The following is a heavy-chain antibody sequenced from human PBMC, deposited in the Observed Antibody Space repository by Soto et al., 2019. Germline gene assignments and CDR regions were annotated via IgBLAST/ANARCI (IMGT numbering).Heavy chain of an antibody. D-gene: IGHD3-22*01. CDR2: IIPIFGTA. J-gene: IGHJ3*02. CDR1: GGTFSSYA. Sequence: GASVEVSCKCSGGTFSSYAIIWVRQDPVQVLEWMGGIIPIFGTANYAQKFQGRVTITADESTSTAYMELSSLRSEDTAVYYCARVAYYYDSSGYYHPPDAFDIWGQGTMVT. V-gene: IGHV1-69*13. CDR3: ARVAYYYDSSGYYHPPDAFDI.